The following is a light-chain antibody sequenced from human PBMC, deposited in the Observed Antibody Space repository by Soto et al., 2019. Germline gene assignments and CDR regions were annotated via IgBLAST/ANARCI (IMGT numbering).Light chain of an antibody. CDR3: CSYAGTYSWL. CDR2: DVT. V-gene: IGLV2-11*01. Sequence: QSALTQPRSVSGSPGQSVTISCTGTSRNVGGYNYVSWYQHHPGKVPKLLIYDVTERPSGVPDRFSGYKSGNTASLTISGLQADDEADYYCCSYAGTYSWLFGGGTKLTVL. CDR1: SRNVGGYNY. J-gene: IGLJ2*01.